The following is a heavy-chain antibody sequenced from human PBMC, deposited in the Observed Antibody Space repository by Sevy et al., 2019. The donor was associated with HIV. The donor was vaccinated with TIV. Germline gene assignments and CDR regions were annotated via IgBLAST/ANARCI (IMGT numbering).Heavy chain of an antibody. CDR2: FYNGDST. D-gene: IGHD6-13*01. CDR3: AREAGSSSFDY. V-gene: IGHV3-53*01. CDR1: GFTVTSNY. J-gene: IGHJ4*02. Sequence: GGSLRLSCAATGFTVTSNYMSWVRQGPGKGLEWVSGFYNGDSTQYADSVKGRFTISRDKSNNTLYLQMDSLRAEDTAVYYCAREAGSSSFDYWGQGILVTVSS.